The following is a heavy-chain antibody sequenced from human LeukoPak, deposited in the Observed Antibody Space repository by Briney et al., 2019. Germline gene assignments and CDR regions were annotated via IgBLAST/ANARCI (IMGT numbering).Heavy chain of an antibody. Sequence: ASVKVSCKASGYTFTSYGISWVRQAPGQGLEWMGWISAYNGNTNYAQKLQGRVTMTTDTSTSTAYMELRSLRSDDTAVYYCAREDIVVVPAAMPNPYYYYYGMDAWGQGTTVTVSS. J-gene: IGHJ6*02. D-gene: IGHD2-2*01. V-gene: IGHV1-18*01. CDR3: AREDIVVVPAAMPNPYYYYYGMDA. CDR2: ISAYNGNT. CDR1: GYTFTSYG.